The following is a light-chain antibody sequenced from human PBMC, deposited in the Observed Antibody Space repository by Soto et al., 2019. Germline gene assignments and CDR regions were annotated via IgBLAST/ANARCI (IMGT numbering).Light chain of an antibody. V-gene: IGLV2-14*01. Sequence: QSVLTQPASVSGSPGQSITISCSGTSSDVGGYNYVSWYQQHPGKAPKLMIYELSNRPSGLSDRFLGSKSGDTASLTISGLQADDEADYYCSSYTSSSTRVFGTGTKVNVL. CDR2: ELS. CDR3: SSYTSSSTRV. J-gene: IGLJ1*01. CDR1: SSDVGGYNY.